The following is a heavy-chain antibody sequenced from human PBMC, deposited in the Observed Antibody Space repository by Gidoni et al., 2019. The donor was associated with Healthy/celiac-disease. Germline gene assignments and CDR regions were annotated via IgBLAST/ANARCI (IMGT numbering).Heavy chain of an antibody. CDR1: GFSLSTSGVG. CDR3: AHSYHYYGSGSYYNDLDY. V-gene: IGHV2-5*01. J-gene: IGHJ4*02. CDR2: IYWNDDK. Sequence: QITLKESGPTLVKPTQTLTLTCTFSGFSLSTSGVGVGWIRQPPGKALEWLALIYWNDDKRYSPSLKSRLTITKDTSKNQVVLTMTNMDPVDTATYYCAHSYHYYGSGSYYNDLDYWGQGTLVTVSS. D-gene: IGHD3-10*01.